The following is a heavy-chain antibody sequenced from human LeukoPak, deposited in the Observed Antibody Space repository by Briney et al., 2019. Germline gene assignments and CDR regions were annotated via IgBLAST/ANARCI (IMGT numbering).Heavy chain of an antibody. J-gene: IGHJ5*02. CDR1: GGSISTNNW. CDR3: ARDRSIAPRPADWFDP. Sequence: SGTLSLTCAVSGGSISTNNWWTWVRQPPGKGLEWIGEIHHSGSTYYNLSLKSRVTISVDTSKNQFSLKLSSVTAADTAVYYCARDRSIAPRPADWFDPWGQGTLVTVSS. D-gene: IGHD6-6*01. V-gene: IGHV4-4*02. CDR2: IHHSGST.